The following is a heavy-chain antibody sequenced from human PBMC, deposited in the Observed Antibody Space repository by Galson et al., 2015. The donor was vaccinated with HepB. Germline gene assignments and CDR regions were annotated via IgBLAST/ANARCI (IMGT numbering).Heavy chain of an antibody. V-gene: IGHV4-30-4*01. D-gene: IGHD3-16*01. CDR3: ARDGGNSNDYPRAFDM. Sequence: QVQLQESGPGLVKPSQTLSLTCTVSGGSISTGDYYWSWIRQPPGKGLVWIGYIYYSGRTYYNPSLKSRVTISTDTSKNQFSLKLISVTAADTALYYCARDGGNSNDYPRAFDMWGHGTMVTIS. CDR2: IYYSGRT. CDR1: GGSISTGDYY. J-gene: IGHJ3*02.